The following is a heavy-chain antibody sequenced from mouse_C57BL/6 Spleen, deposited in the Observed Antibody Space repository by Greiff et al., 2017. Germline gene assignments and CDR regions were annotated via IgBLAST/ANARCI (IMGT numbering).Heavy chain of an antibody. D-gene: IGHD1-1*01. J-gene: IGHJ4*01. Sequence: VQLQQSGTVLARPGASVKMSCKTSGYSFTSYWMHWVKQRPGQGLEWIGAIYPGNSDTSYNQKFKGKAKLTAVTSASTAYMELSSLTKEDSAVYDCTRIEPRDGSSHYYAMDYWGQGTSVTVSS. CDR2: IYPGNSDT. V-gene: IGHV1-5*01. CDR1: GYSFTSYW. CDR3: TRIEPRDGSSHYYAMDY.